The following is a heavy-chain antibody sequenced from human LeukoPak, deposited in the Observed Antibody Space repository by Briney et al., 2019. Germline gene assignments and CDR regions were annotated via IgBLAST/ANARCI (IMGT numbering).Heavy chain of an antibody. J-gene: IGHJ5*02. CDR1: GFTFGDYA. CDR2: IRSKAYGGTT. V-gene: IGHV3-49*03. Sequence: GGSLRLSCTASGFTFGDYAMSWFRQAPGKGLEWVGFIRSKAYGGTTEYAASVKGRFTISRDDSKSIAYLQMNSLKTEDTAVYYCTREGDSSPRGGFDPWGQGTLVTVSS. CDR3: TREGDSSPRGGFDP. D-gene: IGHD6-13*01.